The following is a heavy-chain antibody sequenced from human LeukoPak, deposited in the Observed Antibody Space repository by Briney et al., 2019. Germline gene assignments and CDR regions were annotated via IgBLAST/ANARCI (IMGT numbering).Heavy chain of an antibody. Sequence: SETLSLTCTVPGGSVSSGSYYWSWIRQPPGKGLEWIGYIYYSGSTNYNPSLKSRVTISVDTSKNQFSLKLSSVTAADTAVYYCARVATSDAFDIWGQGTMVTVSS. CDR2: IYYSGST. D-gene: IGHD5-12*01. CDR1: GGSVSSGSYY. V-gene: IGHV4-61*01. J-gene: IGHJ3*02. CDR3: ARVATSDAFDI.